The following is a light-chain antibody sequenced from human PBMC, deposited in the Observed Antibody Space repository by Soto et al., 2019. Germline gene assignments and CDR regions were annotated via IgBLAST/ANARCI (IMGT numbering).Light chain of an antibody. Sequence: DIRMDQSPCSLSAYVRKRVPITCRASQSINNWLAWYQQKPGQAPRLLIYGASTRATGIPARFSGSGSGTEFTLTICFLQSEDFAVYYCQQYYWLPQTFGQGANV. CDR2: GAS. CDR3: QQYYWLPQT. J-gene: IGKJ1*01. CDR1: QSINNW. V-gene: IGKV3-15*01.